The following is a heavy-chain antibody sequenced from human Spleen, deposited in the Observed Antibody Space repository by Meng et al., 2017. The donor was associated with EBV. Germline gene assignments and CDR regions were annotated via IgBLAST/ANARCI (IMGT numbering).Heavy chain of an antibody. CDR3: VRDTAMVNWLEF. CDR2: INPRSGGT. V-gene: IGHV1-2*06. J-gene: IGHJ5*01. CDR1: GYTLTELT. D-gene: IGHD5-18*01. Sequence: LVQSWGEVQKPGASVKVSCKVSGYTLTELTMHWVRQAPGKGLEWMGRINPRSGGTNYAQKFQGRVTMTRDTSITTAYMDLSRLRSDDTAVYFCVRDTAMVNWLEFWGRGTLVTVSS.